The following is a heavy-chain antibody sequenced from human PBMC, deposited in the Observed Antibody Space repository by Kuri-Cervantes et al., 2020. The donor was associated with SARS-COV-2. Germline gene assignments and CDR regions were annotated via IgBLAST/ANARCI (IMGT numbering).Heavy chain of an antibody. D-gene: IGHD1-26*01. CDR2: TYYRSKWYN. CDR3: ARQTPELRPWYQYMDV. V-gene: IGHV6-1*01. Sequence: SETLSLTCAISGDSVSSNSAAWNWIRQSPSRGLEWLGRTYYRSKWYNDYAVSVKSRITINPDTSKNQFSLQLNSVTPEDTAVYYCARQTPELRPWYQYMDVWGKGTTVTVSS. CDR1: GDSVSSNSAA. J-gene: IGHJ6*03.